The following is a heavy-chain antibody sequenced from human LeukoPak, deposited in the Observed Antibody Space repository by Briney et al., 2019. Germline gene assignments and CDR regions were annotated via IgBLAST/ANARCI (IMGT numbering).Heavy chain of an antibody. V-gene: IGHV4-34*01. CDR1: GGSFSGYY. J-gene: IGHJ4*02. CDR3: ARVFRIAVAGTNFDY. Sequence: ASETLSLTCAVYGGSFSGYYWGWIRQPPGKGLEWIGSIYYSGSTYYNPSLKSRVTISVDTSKNQFSLKLSSVTAADTAVYYCARVFRIAVAGTNFDYWGQGTLVTVSS. D-gene: IGHD6-19*01. CDR2: IYYSGST.